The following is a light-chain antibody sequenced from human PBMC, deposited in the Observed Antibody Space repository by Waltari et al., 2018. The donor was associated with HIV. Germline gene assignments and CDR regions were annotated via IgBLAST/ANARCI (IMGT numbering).Light chain of an antibody. V-gene: IGKV3-15*01. J-gene: IGKJ1*01. CDR3: QSYSDWPRA. CDR1: QSVSTN. CDR2: DSS. Sequence: EIVVTPFPAALSVSPGERASPSCIASQSVSTNLAWYHQVSGQAPRLLSSDSSNRATGVPDRFSGSGSGTHFTLTISSLQSEDSGVYYCQSYSDWPRAFGLGTKVEV.